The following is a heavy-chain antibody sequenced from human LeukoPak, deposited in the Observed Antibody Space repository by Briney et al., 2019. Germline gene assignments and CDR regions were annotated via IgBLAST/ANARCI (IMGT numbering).Heavy chain of an antibody. Sequence: GGSLRLSCAASGFTFSTYSFNWVRQAPGKGLEWVSSISSSIIYIYYADSVKGRFTISRDNAKNSLYLQMNSLRAEDTAIYYCAKNGDRGAYCSGGSCYPYYYYYIDVWGKGTTVTISS. CDR2: ISSSIIYI. J-gene: IGHJ6*03. CDR3: AKNGDRGAYCSGGSCYPYYYYYIDV. D-gene: IGHD2-15*01. CDR1: GFTFSTYS. V-gene: IGHV3-21*04.